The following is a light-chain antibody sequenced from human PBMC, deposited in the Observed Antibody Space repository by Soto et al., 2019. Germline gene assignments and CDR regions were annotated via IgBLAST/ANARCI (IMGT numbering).Light chain of an antibody. Sequence: EIVMPQSPATLSLSPGERATLSCRASQTIDNTLAWYQQKPGQAPRLLIYGASTRATGIPARFSGSGSGTEFSLTISSLQSEEFAVYYCQQYPNWPPWTFGQGTKVDIK. V-gene: IGKV3-15*01. CDR1: QTIDNT. J-gene: IGKJ1*01. CDR3: QQYPNWPPWT. CDR2: GAS.